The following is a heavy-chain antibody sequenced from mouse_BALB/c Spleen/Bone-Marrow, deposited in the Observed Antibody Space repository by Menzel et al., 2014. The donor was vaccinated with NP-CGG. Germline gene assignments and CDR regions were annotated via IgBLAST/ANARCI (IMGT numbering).Heavy chain of an antibody. J-gene: IGHJ4*01. CDR2: INPANGNT. CDR1: GFNIKNIY. Sequence: VQLQESGAGLVKPGASVKLSCTASGFNIKNIYMHWVKQRPEQGLEWIGCINPANGNTKYDPMFKGRVTITADTSQNKTYLKLNSLTTEDTAIYYCAITKYYAMDYWGQGTSVTVSS. V-gene: IGHV14-3*02. CDR3: AITKYYAMDY.